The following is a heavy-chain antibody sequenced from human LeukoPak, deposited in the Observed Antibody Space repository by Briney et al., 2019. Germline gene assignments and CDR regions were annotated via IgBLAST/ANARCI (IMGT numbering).Heavy chain of an antibody. CDR3: ATLRSDSSGWYYFDY. J-gene: IGHJ4*02. V-gene: IGHV3-33*01. Sequence: GGSLRLSCAASGFTFRSYGMHWVRQAPGKGLEWVAVIWYDGSNKYYADSVKGRFTVSRDNSKNTLYLQMNSLRAEDTAVYYCATLRSDSSGWYYFDYWGQGTLVTVSS. CDR1: GFTFRSYG. D-gene: IGHD6-19*01. CDR2: IWYDGSNK.